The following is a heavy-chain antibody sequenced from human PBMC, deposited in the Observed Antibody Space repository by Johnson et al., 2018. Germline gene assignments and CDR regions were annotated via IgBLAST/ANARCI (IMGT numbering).Heavy chain of an antibody. D-gene: IGHD3-22*01. Sequence: VQLVESGGGLVQPGGSLRLSCAASGFTFSSYWMSWVRQAPGKGLEWVANIKQDGSEKYYVDSVKGRFTISRDNAKNSLYLQMNSRRAEDTAVYYCARERDYYHDSKRYYYYVMDVWGQGTTVTVSS. CDR1: GFTFSSYW. CDR3: ARERDYYHDSKRYYYYVMDV. J-gene: IGHJ6*02. V-gene: IGHV3-7*01. CDR2: IKQDGSEK.